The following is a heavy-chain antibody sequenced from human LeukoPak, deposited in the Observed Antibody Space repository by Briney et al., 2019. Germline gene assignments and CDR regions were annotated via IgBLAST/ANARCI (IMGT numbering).Heavy chain of an antibody. Sequence: SETLSLTCTVSGDSIRSGSYIWGWIRQPPGKGLEWIGSIYYSGNTFYNPSLKSRVTISVDSSKNQFSLKLNFVTAADTAVYYCARGAPVLNAFDIWGLGTMVTVS. J-gene: IGHJ3*02. CDR2: IYYSGNT. V-gene: IGHV4-39*01. CDR3: ARGAPVLNAFDI. D-gene: IGHD1-26*01. CDR1: GDSIRSGSYI.